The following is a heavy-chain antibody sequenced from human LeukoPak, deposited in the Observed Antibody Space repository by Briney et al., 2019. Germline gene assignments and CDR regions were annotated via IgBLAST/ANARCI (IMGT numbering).Heavy chain of an antibody. D-gene: IGHD3-9*01. V-gene: IGHV3-23*01. Sequence: PGAALRLSCAASGFSFSNYAMSWVRQVPGKGLEWVSAISGRDDSTYYADSVKGGFTISRDTSKNTLYLQMNSLRAEDTAVYYCAKWGDYDVLTGYYDSDYWGQGTLVTVSS. J-gene: IGHJ4*02. CDR1: GFSFSNYA. CDR3: AKWGDYDVLTGYYDSDY. CDR2: ISGRDDST.